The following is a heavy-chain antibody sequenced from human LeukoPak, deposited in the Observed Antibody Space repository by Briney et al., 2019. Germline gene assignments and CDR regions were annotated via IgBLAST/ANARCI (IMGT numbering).Heavy chain of an antibody. J-gene: IGHJ6*02. V-gene: IGHV1-69*04. D-gene: IGHD3-10*01. CDR1: GGTFSSYT. CDR2: IIPILGIA. CDR3: AREWFGELAYYYGMDV. Sequence: SVKVSCKASGGTFSSYTISWVRQDPGQGLEWMGRIIPILGIANYAQKFQGRVTITADKSTSTAYMELSSLRSEDTAVYYCAREWFGELAYYYGMDVWGQGTTVTVSS.